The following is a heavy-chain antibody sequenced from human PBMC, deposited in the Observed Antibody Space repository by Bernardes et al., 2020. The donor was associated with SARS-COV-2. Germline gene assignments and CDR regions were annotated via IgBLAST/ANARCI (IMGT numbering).Heavy chain of an antibody. V-gene: IGHV3-30-3*01. CDR2: ISYDGSNK. CDR1: GFTFSSYA. CDR3: ARDFRRGYYYALSFDY. Sequence: GSLRLSCAASGFTFSSYAMHWVRQAPGKGLEWVAVISYDGSNKYYADSVKGRFTISRDNSKNTLYLQMNSLRAEDTAVYYCARDFRRGYYYALSFDYWGQGTLVTVSS. D-gene: IGHD3-22*01. J-gene: IGHJ4*02.